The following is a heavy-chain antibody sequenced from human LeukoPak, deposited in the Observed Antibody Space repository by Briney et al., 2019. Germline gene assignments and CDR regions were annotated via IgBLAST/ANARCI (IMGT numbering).Heavy chain of an antibody. J-gene: IGHJ4*02. Sequence: SETLSLTCTVSGGSISSSYWTWIRQPAGKGLEWIGRIYTSGSTNYNPSLKSRVTMSVDTSKNQFSLKLSSVTAADAAVYYCARMRDIAATTYFDHWGQGTLVAVSS. D-gene: IGHD5-12*01. CDR1: GGSISSSY. CDR3: ARMRDIAATTYFDH. CDR2: IYTSGST. V-gene: IGHV4-4*07.